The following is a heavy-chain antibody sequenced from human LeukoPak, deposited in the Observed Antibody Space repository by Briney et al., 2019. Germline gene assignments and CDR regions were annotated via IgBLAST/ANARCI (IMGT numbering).Heavy chain of an antibody. V-gene: IGHV4-59*01. CDR1: GGSISSYY. D-gene: IGHD2-2*01. Sequence: SETLSLTCTVSGGSISSYYWSWLRQPPGKGLEWIGYIYYSGSTNYNPSLKSRVTISVDTSKNQFSLKLSSVTAADTAVYYCARDSGGYQLFDYWGQGTLVTVSS. CDR3: ARDSGGYQLFDY. J-gene: IGHJ4*02. CDR2: IYYSGST.